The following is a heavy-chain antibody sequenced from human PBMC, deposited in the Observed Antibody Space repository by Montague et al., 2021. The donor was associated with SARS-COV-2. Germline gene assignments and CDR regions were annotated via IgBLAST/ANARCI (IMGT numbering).Heavy chain of an antibody. CDR1: GGSISSSSYY. CDR2: IYYSGST. CDR3: ARQPVLLWFGELFRGGGIAV. J-gene: IGHJ6*02. D-gene: IGHD3-10*01. V-gene: IGHV4-39*01. Sequence: SETLSLTCTVSGGSISSSSYYWGWIRQPPGKGLEWIGSIYYSGSTYYNPSLKSRVTISVDTSKNQFSLKLSSVTAADTAVYYCARQPVLLWFGELFRGGGIAVWGQGTTVTVSS.